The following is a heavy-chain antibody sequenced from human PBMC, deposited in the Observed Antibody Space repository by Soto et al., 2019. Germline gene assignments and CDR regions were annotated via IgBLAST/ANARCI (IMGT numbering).Heavy chain of an antibody. CDR2: NYFCGIT. CDR1: GGSISSGGYY. V-gene: IGHV4-31*03. CDR3: ARGSSIAGLYYGMDV. D-gene: IGHD6-6*01. Sequence: QVQLQESGPGLVKPSQTLSLTCTVSGGSISSGGYYWTWIRQHPGKGLEWIGYNYFCGITYYNPSLKSRVTLSLDTSKNQFSLKLSSVTAADTAVYYCARGSSIAGLYYGMDVWGQGTTVTVSS. J-gene: IGHJ6*02.